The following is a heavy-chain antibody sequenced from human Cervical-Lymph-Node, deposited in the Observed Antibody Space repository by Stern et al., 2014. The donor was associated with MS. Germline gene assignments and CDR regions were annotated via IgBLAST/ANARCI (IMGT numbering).Heavy chain of an antibody. D-gene: IGHD2-8*01. V-gene: IGHV3-30*03. Sequence: VQLVESGGGVVQPGGSLRLSCATSGFAFASYDLHWVRQAPGKGLEWVAFISNDGSNKYYADSLKDRFIVSRDCSKKTLNLQINSLRREDTAVYYCALPGHFYTNAPDYWGQGTLVTVSS. CDR3: ALPGHFYTNAPDY. CDR2: ISNDGSNK. J-gene: IGHJ4*02. CDR1: GFAFASYD.